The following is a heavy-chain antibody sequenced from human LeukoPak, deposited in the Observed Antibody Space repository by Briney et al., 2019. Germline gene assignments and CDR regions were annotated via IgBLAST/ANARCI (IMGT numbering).Heavy chain of an antibody. J-gene: IGHJ4*02. CDR3: AILASEMLFDY. Sequence: PSETLSLICTASGGSMSSSSYYWGWIRQPPGNGLERIGSIYYSGSTYYNPSLKSRVTISVDTSKNQSSLKLSSVTVADTAVYYSAILASEMLFDYRGQGTLVTVSS. CDR1: GGSMSSSSYY. D-gene: IGHD5-24*01. CDR2: IYYSGST. V-gene: IGHV4-39*01.